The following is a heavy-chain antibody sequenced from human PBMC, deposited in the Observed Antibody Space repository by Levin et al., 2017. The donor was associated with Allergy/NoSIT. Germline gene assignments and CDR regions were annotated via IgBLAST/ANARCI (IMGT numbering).Heavy chain of an antibody. Sequence: GGSLRLSCEASGFRFSSYWMSWVRQAPGKGLEWVANIKQDGTEKYYVDSVKGRFTISRDNAKNSLYLQMNSLRVEDTAVYYCVCSSFYYYYYDLDVWGQGTTVTVSS. CDR3: VCSSFYYYYYDLDV. CDR2: IKQDGTEK. D-gene: IGHD2-15*01. V-gene: IGHV3-7*01. J-gene: IGHJ6*02. CDR1: GFRFSSYW.